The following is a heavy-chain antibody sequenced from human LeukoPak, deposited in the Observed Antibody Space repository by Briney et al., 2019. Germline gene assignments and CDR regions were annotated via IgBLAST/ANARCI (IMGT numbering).Heavy chain of an antibody. D-gene: IGHD6-13*01. J-gene: IGHJ4*02. CDR2: IYHSGST. CDR1: GGSISSGGYY. V-gene: IGHV4-30-2*01. CDR3: ARGTVHARYSSSWNPLDY. Sequence: SETLSLTCTVSGGSISSGGYYWSWIRQPPGKGLEWIGYIYHSGSTYYNPSLKSRVTISVDRSKNQFSLKLSSVTAADTAVYYYARGTVHARYSSSWNPLDYWGQGTPVTVSS.